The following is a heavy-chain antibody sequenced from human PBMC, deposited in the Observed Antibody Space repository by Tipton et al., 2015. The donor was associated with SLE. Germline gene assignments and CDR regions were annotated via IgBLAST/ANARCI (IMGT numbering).Heavy chain of an antibody. CDR3: ARNKLLWFGEGNF. V-gene: IGHV4-39*01. CDR1: GDSISTGYYY. D-gene: IGHD3-10*01. J-gene: IGHJ4*02. Sequence: LRLSCTVSGDSISTGYYYWGWIRQPPGKGLEWIGGVYYSGSTYYNPSLKSRVTISVDTSKNQFSLKLSSVTVADTAVYYCARNKLLWFGEGNFWGQGTLVTVSS. CDR2: VYYSGST.